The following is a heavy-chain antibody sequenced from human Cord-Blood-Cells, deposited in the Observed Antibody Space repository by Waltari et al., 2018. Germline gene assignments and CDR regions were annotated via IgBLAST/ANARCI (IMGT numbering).Heavy chain of an antibody. CDR3: ARDGQQQRHIDY. V-gene: IGHV4-34*01. Sequence: QVQLQQWGAGLLKPSETLSLTCAVYGGSFSGYYWSWTRQPPGKGLEWIGEINHSGSTNYNPSLKSRVTISVDTSKNQFSLKLSSVTAADTAVYYCARDGQQQRHIDYWGQGTLVTVSS. J-gene: IGHJ4*02. CDR1: GGSFSGYY. CDR2: INHSGST. D-gene: IGHD6-13*01.